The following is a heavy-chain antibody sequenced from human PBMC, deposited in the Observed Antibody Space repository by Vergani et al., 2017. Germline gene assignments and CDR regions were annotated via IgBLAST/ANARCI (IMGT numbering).Heavy chain of an antibody. D-gene: IGHD3-10*01. Sequence: EVQVVESGGGLVQPGGSLRLSCAASGFTVSSNYMSWVRQAPGKGLEWVSVTYSGGSTYYADSVKGRFTISRDNSKNTLYLQMNSLRAEDTAVYYCARGDGEEGYYFDYWGQGTLVTVSS. V-gene: IGHV3-66*02. CDR1: GFTVSSNY. CDR2: TYSGGST. CDR3: ARGDGEEGYYFDY. J-gene: IGHJ4*02.